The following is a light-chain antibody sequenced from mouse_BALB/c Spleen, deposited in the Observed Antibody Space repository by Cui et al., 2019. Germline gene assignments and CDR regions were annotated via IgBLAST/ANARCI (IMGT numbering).Light chain of an antibody. J-gene: IGKJ2*01. CDR1: QSISNN. V-gene: IGKV5-43*01. CDR2: DAS. CDR3: QQSNSWPYT. Sequence: DIVLTQSPATLSVTPGDSVSLSCSARQSISNNLHWYQQKSHESPRLLIKDASPSISGIPSRFSGSGSGTDFTISINSVETEDFGRYFCQQSNSWPYTFGGGTKLEIK.